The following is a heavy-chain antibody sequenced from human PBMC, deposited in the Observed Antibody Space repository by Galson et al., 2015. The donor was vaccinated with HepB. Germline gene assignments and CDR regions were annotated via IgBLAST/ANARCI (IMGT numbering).Heavy chain of an antibody. D-gene: IGHD4-17*01. V-gene: IGHV3-73*01. CDR3: ARDNYNYGDYRTEYFQH. J-gene: IGHJ1*01. CDR2: IRSKANSYAT. CDR1: GFTFSGSA. Sequence: SLRLSCAASGFTFSGSAMHWVRQASGKGLEWVGRIRSKANSYATAYAASVKGRFTISRDNSKNTLYLQMNSLRAEDTAVYYCARDNYNYGDYRTEYFQHWGQGTLVTVSS.